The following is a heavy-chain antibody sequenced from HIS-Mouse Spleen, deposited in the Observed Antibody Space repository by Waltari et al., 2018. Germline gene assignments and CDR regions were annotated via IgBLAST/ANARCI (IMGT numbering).Heavy chain of an antibody. CDR2: IYHSGST. D-gene: IGHD6-6*01. V-gene: IGHV4-38-2*02. Sequence: QVQLQESGPGLVKPSETLSLTCTVSGYSISSGYYWGWIRQPPGKGLEWIGSIYHSGSTYSNPTLKRRVTISVDTAKNQFSLKLSAVTAADTAVYYCASSEITIAAPSYYFDYWGQGTLVTVSS. CDR3: ASSEITIAAPSYYFDY. J-gene: IGHJ4*02. CDR1: GYSISSGYY.